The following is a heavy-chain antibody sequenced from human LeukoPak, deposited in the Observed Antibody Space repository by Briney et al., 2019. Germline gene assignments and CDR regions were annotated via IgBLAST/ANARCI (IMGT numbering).Heavy chain of an antibody. Sequence: ASVNVSCKVSGYTLTELSMHWVRQAPGKGLEWMGRFDPEEGETIYAQKFQGRVTMTEDTSTNTAYMELSILRSEDTAVYYCATQQLVRFVLRFQHWGQGTLVTVSS. J-gene: IGHJ1*01. CDR2: FDPEEGET. CDR3: ATQQLVRFVLRFQH. V-gene: IGHV1-24*01. CDR1: GYTLTELS. D-gene: IGHD6-13*01.